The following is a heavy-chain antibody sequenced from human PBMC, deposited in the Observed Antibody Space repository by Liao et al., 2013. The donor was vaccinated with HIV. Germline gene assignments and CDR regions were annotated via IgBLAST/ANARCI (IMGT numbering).Heavy chain of an antibody. CDR1: GGSFSSYY. J-gene: IGHJ4*02. Sequence: QVQLQESGPGQVKPSGTLSLTCTVSGGSFSSYYYSWIRQPAGKGLEWIGRIYTSGITYYNPSSRVESPYQLTRPRTSFSLKLRSLTAADTALYYCARGRAAVTGIDYWGRGTRVTVLL. CDR3: ARGRAAVTGIDY. CDR2: IYTSGIT. D-gene: IGHD6-19*01. V-gene: IGHV4-4*07.